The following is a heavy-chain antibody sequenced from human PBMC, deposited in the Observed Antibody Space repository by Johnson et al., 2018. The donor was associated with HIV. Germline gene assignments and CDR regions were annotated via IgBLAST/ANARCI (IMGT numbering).Heavy chain of an antibody. Sequence: QVQLVESGGGLVKPGGSLRLSCAASGFTFSSYGMHWVRQAPGKGLEWVAVISYDGSNKYYADSVKGRFTISRDNAKNSLYLQMNSLRAEDTALYYCARDGVYSSPHDAFDIWGQGTMVTVSS. CDR3: ARDGVYSSPHDAFDI. J-gene: IGHJ3*02. V-gene: IGHV3-30*03. CDR1: GFTFSSYG. CDR2: ISYDGSNK. D-gene: IGHD6-13*01.